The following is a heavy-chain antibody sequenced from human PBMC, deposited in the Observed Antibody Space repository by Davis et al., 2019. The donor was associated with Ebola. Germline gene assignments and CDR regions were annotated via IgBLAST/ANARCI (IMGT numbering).Heavy chain of an antibody. CDR2: IIPIFGIA. J-gene: IGHJ6*02. CDR1: GGTFSSYA. Sequence: AASVKVSCKASGGTFSSYAISWVRQAPGQGLEWMGGIIPIFGIANYAQKFQGRVTITADESTSTAYMELSSLRSEDTAVYYCARDPGWIKQQLVLDGMDVWGQGTTVTVSS. V-gene: IGHV1-69*13. CDR3: ARDPGWIKQQLVLDGMDV. D-gene: IGHD6-13*01.